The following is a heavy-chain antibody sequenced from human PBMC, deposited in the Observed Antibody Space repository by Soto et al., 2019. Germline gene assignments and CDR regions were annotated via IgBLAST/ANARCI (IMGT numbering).Heavy chain of an antibody. CDR2: IYSGGST. D-gene: IGHD6-19*01. CDR1: GFTVSSKY. Sequence: EVQLVESGGGLVQPGGSLRLSCAASGFTVSSKYISSVRQAPGKGLEWVSVIYSGGSTYYADSVKGRFTISRHNSENTVYLQLNSLRPEDTAVYYCARLLTSSWYVDYWGQGTLVTVSS. V-gene: IGHV3-53*04. J-gene: IGHJ4*02. CDR3: ARLLTSSWYVDY.